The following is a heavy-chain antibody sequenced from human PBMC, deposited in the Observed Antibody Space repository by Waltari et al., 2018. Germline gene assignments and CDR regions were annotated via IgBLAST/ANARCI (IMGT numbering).Heavy chain of an antibody. J-gene: IGHJ4*02. CDR1: GCTVSNYY. CDR2: INNGGGSST. D-gene: IGHD6-6*01. Sequence: EVQLVESGGGLVQPGASLRLSCAASGCTVSNYYTHWVRQGPGKGLGWISRINNGGGSSTTYADSVKGRFTISKDNAKNTVYLQMNSLRAEDTAVYHCARGGQLALDYWGQGTLVTVSS. V-gene: IGHV3-74*01. CDR3: ARGGQLALDY.